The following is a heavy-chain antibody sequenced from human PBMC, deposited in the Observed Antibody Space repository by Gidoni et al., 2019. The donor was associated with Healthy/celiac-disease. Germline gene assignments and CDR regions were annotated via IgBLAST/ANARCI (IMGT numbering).Heavy chain of an antibody. CDR1: GYTFTSYA. J-gene: IGHJ5*02. V-gene: IGHV1-3*01. CDR2: INAGNGNT. D-gene: IGHD3-10*01. Sequence: QVQLVQSGAEVKKPGASVKVSCKASGYTFTSYAMHWVRQAPGQRLEWMGWINAGNGNTKYSQKFQGRVTITRDTSASTAYMELSSLRSEDTAVYYCARGTPFGGYYYGSGSNNWFDPWGQGTLVTVSS. CDR3: ARGTPFGGYYYGSGSNNWFDP.